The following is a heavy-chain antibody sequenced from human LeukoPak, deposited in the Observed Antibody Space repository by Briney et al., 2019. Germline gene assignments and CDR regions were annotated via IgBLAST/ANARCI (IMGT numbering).Heavy chain of an antibody. Sequence: PGGSLRLSCAASGFTFSSYAMSWVRQAPGKGLEWVSSFSGSSSFKFYAESLKGRFTISRDNAKNSLYLQMNSLRAEDTAVYYCARDVVGDLVGAFDIWGQGTMVTVSS. CDR1: GFTFSSYA. D-gene: IGHD2-15*01. V-gene: IGHV3-21*01. CDR2: FSGSSSFK. CDR3: ARDVVGDLVGAFDI. J-gene: IGHJ3*02.